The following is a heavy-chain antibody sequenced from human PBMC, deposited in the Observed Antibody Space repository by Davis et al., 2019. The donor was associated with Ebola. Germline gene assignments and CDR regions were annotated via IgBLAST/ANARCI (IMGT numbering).Heavy chain of an antibody. J-gene: IGHJ4*02. D-gene: IGHD2-2*01. CDR3: ARDADIVVVPYYFDY. CDR2: ISSSSSYI. Sequence: PGGSLRLSCAASGFTFSSYSMNWVRQAPGKGLEWVSSISSSSSYIYYADSVKGRFTISRDNAKNSLYLQMNSLRAEDTAVYYCARDADIVVVPYYFDYWGQGTLVTVSS. CDR1: GFTFSSYS. V-gene: IGHV3-21*01.